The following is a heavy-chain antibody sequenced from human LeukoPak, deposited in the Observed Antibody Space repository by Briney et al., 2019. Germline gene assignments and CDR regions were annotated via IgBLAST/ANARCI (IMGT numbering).Heavy chain of an antibody. J-gene: IGHJ5*02. CDR1: GFTFSSYW. CDR2: IKKDGSEK. V-gene: IGHV3-7*03. CDR3: AKDPDKPEYSGSYWFDP. Sequence: GGSLRLSCAASGFTFSSYWMSWVRQAPGNGLEWVANIKKDGSEKYYVDSVKGRFTISRDNAKTSLYLQMNSLRAEDTAVYYCAKDPDKPEYSGSYWFDPWGQGTLVTVSS. D-gene: IGHD1-26*01.